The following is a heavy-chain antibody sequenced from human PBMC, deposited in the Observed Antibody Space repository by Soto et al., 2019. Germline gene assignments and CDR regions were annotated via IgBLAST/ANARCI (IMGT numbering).Heavy chain of an antibody. CDR2: ISAYNGNT. CDR3: ARDFGRYYYDSSGPFSDFDY. J-gene: IGHJ4*02. Sequence: SVKVSGKASGYTFTSYDINWVRQATGQGLEWMGWISAYNGNTNYAQKLQGRVTMTTDTSTSTAYMELRSLRSDDTAVYYCARDFGRYYYDSSGPFSDFDYWGQGTLVT. D-gene: IGHD3-22*01. V-gene: IGHV1-18*01. CDR1: GYTFTSYD.